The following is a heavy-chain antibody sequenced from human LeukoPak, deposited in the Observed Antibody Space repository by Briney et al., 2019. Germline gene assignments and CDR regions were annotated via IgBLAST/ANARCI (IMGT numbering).Heavy chain of an antibody. CDR3: ARGPPREGSRGWLDP. Sequence: AETLSLTCAASGFTFSSFCIKCVLRAPPEKLLWVSGIISSSGNIYYTASVMGRFTISRDNANNSLYLQMNSLGAEDTAVYYCARGPPREGSRGWLDPWGQGTLIIVSS. D-gene: IGHD2-15*01. CDR2: IISSSGNI. CDR1: GFTFSSFC. V-gene: IGHV3-21*01. J-gene: IGHJ5*02.